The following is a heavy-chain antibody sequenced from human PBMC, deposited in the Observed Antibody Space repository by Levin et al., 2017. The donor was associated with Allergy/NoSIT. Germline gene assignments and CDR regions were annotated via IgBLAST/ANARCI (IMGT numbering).Heavy chain of an antibody. CDR1: GFTFDDYA. CDR3: ARDNIGLPDAFDI. CDR2: ISWNSGSI. J-gene: IGHJ3*02. Sequence: SCAASGFTFDDYAMHWVRQAPGKGLEWVSGISWNSGSIGYADSVKGRFTISRDNAKNSLYLQMNSLRTEDTASYYCARDNIGLPDAFDIWGQGTMVIVSS. V-gene: IGHV3-9*01. D-gene: IGHD3-10*01.